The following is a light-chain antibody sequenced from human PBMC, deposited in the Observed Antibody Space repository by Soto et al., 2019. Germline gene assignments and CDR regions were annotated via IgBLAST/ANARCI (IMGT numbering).Light chain of an antibody. CDR2: GAS. V-gene: IGKV3D-20*02. Sequence: EIVLTQSPGTLSLSPGERATLSCGAIQSVSSSYLAWYQQKPGQAPRLLIYGASSRATGIPDRFSGSGSGTDFTLTISRLEPEDFAVYYCQQRSNWPPITFGQGTRLEIK. CDR1: QSVSSSY. J-gene: IGKJ5*01. CDR3: QQRSNWPPIT.